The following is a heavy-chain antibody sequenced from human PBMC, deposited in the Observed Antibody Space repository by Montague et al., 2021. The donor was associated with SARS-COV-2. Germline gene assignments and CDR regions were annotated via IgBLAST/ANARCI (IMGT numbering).Heavy chain of an antibody. CDR2: IYSRGST. V-gene: IGHV4-59*08. CDR3: ARRRQYTPEETFFDA. Sequence: SETLSLTCSVSGDSITYFYWSWIRQAPGKGLEWIGDIYSRGSTKYNPSLESRVTISADTSTNHFSLNLRSVTAADTAVYFCARRRQYTPEETFFDAWGQGTLVTVSS. CDR1: GDSITYFY. D-gene: IGHD1-14*01. J-gene: IGHJ4*02.